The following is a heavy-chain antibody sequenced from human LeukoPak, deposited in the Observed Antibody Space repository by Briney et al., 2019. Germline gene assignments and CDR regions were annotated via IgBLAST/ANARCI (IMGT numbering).Heavy chain of an antibody. D-gene: IGHD5-12*01. CDR1: GGSISSGGYS. J-gene: IGHJ5*02. Sequence: PSETLSLTCAVSGGSISSGGYSWSWIRQLPGKGLEWIGYIYHSGSTYYNPSLKSRVTISVDRSKNQFSLKLSSVTAADTAVYYCARGLEYSGYDPNNWFDPWGQGTLVTVSS. V-gene: IGHV4-30-2*01. CDR2: IYHSGST. CDR3: ARGLEYSGYDPNNWFDP.